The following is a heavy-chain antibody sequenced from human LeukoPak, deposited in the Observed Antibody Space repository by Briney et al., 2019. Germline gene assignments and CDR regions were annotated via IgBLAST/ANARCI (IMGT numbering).Heavy chain of an antibody. J-gene: IGHJ4*02. CDR3: AKRGVVIRVILVGFHREAYYFDS. D-gene: IGHD3-22*01. CDR2: ISDSGGST. CDR1: GITLSNYG. V-gene: IGHV3-23*01. Sequence: GGPLRLSCAVSGITLSNYGMSWVRQAPGKGLEWVAGISDSGGSTNYADSVKGRFTISRDNPKNTLYLQMNSLRAEDTAVYFCAKRGVVIRVILVGFHREAYYFDSWGQGALVTVSS.